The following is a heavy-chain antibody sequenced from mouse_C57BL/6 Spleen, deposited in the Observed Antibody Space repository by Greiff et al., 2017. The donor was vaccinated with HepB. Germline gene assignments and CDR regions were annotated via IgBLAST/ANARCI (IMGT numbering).Heavy chain of an antibody. D-gene: IGHD1-1*01. Sequence: QVQLKQPGTELVKPGASVKLSCKASGYTFTSYWMHWVKQRPGQGLEWIGNINPSNGGTNYNEKFKSKATLTVDKSSSTAYMQLSSLTSEDSAVYYCERELLLRYYFDYGGQGTTLTVSS. CDR1: GYTFTSYW. CDR2: INPSNGGT. V-gene: IGHV1-53*01. CDR3: ERELLLRYYFDY. J-gene: IGHJ2*01.